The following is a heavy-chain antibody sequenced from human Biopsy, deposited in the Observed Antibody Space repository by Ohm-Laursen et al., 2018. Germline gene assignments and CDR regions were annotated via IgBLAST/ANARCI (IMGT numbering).Heavy chain of an antibody. CDR2: ISYTGYT. J-gene: IGHJ4*02. Sequence: GTLSLTCIVSGGSFTGHYWTWIRQPPGKGLEWIGHISYTGYTSYNASLKSRVTISVDTSRNHFSLRLSSLTAADTAVYYCARGSNDFGGLYFPRWGQGTLLTVSS. CDR3: ARGSNDFGGLYFPR. V-gene: IGHV4-59*11. D-gene: IGHD4-23*01. CDR1: GGSFTGHY.